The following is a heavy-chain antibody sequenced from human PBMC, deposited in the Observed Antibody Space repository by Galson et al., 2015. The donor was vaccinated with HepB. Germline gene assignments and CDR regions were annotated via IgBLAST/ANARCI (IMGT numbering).Heavy chain of an antibody. D-gene: IGHD2-2*01. Sequence: SLRTACAGSGCTVGSAAMTWGRQGPRKGLEWGSLIRTREDGTYYADSVNGPFTIPRDDSKNTLYLHMNNLRAEDTAVYYCAKDMQATYWGQGTQVTVSS. CDR3: AKDMQATY. V-gene: IGHV3-23*01. CDR1: GCTVGSAA. CDR2: IRTREDGT. J-gene: IGHJ4*02.